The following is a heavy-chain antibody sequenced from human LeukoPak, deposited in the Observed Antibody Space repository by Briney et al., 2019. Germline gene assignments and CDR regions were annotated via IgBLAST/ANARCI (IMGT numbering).Heavy chain of an antibody. D-gene: IGHD3-22*01. CDR2: ISWNSGSI. J-gene: IGHJ5*02. CDR1: GFTFDDYA. V-gene: IGHV3-9*01. Sequence: GRSLRLSCAASGFTFDDYATPWVRQAPGKGLEWVSGISWNSGSIGYADSVKGRFTISRDNAKNSLYLQMNSLRAEDTALYYCAKDMAPRAYYYDSSGYYPWGQGTLVTVSS. CDR3: AKDMAPRAYYYDSSGYYP.